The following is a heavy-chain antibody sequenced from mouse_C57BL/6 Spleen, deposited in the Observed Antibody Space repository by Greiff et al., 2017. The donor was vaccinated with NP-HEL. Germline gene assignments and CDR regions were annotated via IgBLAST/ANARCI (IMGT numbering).Heavy chain of an antibody. CDR3: ARAHYYGSGDY. V-gene: IGHV3-3*01. CDR2: TFYSGIT. CDR1: GFSINSDCY. J-gene: IGHJ2*01. Sequence: EVQRVESGPSLVRPSQTLSLTCTVTGFSINSDCYWIWIRQFPGNKLEYIGYTFYSGITYYNPSLESRTYITRDTSKNQFSLKLSSVTTEDTATYYCARAHYYGSGDYWGQGTTLTVSS. D-gene: IGHD1-1*01.